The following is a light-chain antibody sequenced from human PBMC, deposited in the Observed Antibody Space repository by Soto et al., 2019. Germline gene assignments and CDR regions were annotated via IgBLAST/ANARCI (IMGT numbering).Light chain of an antibody. CDR1: QSISSY. Sequence: EIVSTQSPDTLSLSPGDRATLSCRASQSISSYLAWYQQKPGQSPRLLIYDASNRATGIPARFSGSGSGTDFTLTISSLEPEDFAVYYCQQRSDWPPITFGQGTRLEIK. CDR2: DAS. V-gene: IGKV3-11*01. CDR3: QQRSDWPPIT. J-gene: IGKJ5*01.